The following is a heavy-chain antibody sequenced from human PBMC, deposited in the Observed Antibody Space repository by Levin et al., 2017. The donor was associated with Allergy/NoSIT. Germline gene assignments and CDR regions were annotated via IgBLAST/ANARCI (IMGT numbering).Heavy chain of an antibody. V-gene: IGHV4-4*02. Sequence: GSLRLSCAVSGASISSGNWWTWVRQPPGKGLEWIGEISHSGSTKYNPSLKSRVTISLDKSKNQFSLTLSSVTAADTAVYYCAFSSGWYRLDNWGQGTLVTVSS. J-gene: IGHJ4*01. D-gene: IGHD6-19*01. CDR3: AFSSGWYRLDN. CDR1: GASISSGNW. CDR2: ISHSGST.